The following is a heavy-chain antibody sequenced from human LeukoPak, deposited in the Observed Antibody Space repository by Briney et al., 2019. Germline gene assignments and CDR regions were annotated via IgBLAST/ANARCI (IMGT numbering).Heavy chain of an antibody. CDR2: IIPIFGTA. Sequence: GASVKVSCKASGGTFSSYAISWVRQAPGQGLEWMGGIIPIFGTANYAQKFQGRVTITTDESTSTAYMELSSLRSEDTAVYYCARVWEEGYYGSGSYVSWFDPWGQGTLVTVSP. D-gene: IGHD3-10*01. V-gene: IGHV1-69*05. CDR1: GGTFSSYA. J-gene: IGHJ5*02. CDR3: ARVWEEGYYGSGSYVSWFDP.